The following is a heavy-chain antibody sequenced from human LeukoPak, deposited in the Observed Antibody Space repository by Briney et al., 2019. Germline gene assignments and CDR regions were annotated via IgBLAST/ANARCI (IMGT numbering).Heavy chain of an antibody. CDR1: GFTFSSYA. D-gene: IGHD3-22*01. V-gene: IGHV3-30*04. J-gene: IGHJ3*02. CDR2: ISYDGSNK. CDR3: ARDQRVIVVVSDAFDI. Sequence: GGSLRLSCAASGFTFSSYAMHWVRQAPGKGLEWVAVISYDGSNKYCADSVKGRFTISRDNSKNTLYLQMNSLRAEDTAVYYCARDQRVIVVVSDAFDIWGQGTMVTVSS.